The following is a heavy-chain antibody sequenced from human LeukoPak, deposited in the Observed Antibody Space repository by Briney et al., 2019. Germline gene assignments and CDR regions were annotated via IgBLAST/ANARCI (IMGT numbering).Heavy chain of an antibody. CDR3: ARDYYGSGSYGY. D-gene: IGHD3-10*01. V-gene: IGHV1-24*01. CDR2: FDPEDGET. CDR1: GYTLTELS. J-gene: IGHJ4*02. Sequence: GASVKVSCKVSGYTLTELSMHWVRQAPGKGLEWMGGFDPEDGETIYAQKFQGRVTMTEDTSTDTACMELRSLRSDDTAVYYCARDYYGSGSYGYWGQGTLVTVSS.